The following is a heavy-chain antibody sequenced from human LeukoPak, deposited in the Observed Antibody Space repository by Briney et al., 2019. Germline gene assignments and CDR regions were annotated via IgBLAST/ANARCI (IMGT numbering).Heavy chain of an antibody. CDR3: ARGSDSGTPRWFDP. J-gene: IGHJ5*02. D-gene: IGHD1-26*01. CDR1: GYTCTGHF. Sequence: ASVTVSCKASGYTCTGHFIQWVRQAPGQGPEWMGRIDPNDGGTNYAQKFQGRVTMTRDTSISTAYMKLSSLRSDDTAVYYCARGSDSGTPRWFDPWGQGTLVTV. CDR2: IDPNDGGT. V-gene: IGHV1-2*06.